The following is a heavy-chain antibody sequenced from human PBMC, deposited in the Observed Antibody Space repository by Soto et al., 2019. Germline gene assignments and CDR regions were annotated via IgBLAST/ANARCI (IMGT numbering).Heavy chain of an antibody. CDR1: GGNFNSFS. J-gene: IGHJ5*02. V-gene: IGHV1-69*06. CDR2: IIPMSGRP. Sequence: QVQLVQSGAEVKTPGSSVKVSCKASGGNFNSFSIDWVRQAPGQGLEWMGGIIPMSGRPNYAQRFQGRVTFSADKSTNRVYMEVNSLTYEDTAVYYCTRRGRQSANWFDPWGQGTLVTVSS. CDR3: TRRGRQSANWFDP.